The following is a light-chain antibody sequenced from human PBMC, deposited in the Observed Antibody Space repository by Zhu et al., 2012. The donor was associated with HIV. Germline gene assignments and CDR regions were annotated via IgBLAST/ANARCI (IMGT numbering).Light chain of an antibody. V-gene: IGKV1-5*03. CDR2: KAS. Sequence: DIQMTQSPSTLSASVGDRVTITCRASRNITTYLAWYQQKTGKAPKLLIYKASSLESGVPSRFSGSGSGTEFTLAISSLQPDDFATYYCQQYNSYPPAFGQGTKVEIK. CDR3: QQYNSYPPA. J-gene: IGKJ1*01. CDR1: RNITTY.